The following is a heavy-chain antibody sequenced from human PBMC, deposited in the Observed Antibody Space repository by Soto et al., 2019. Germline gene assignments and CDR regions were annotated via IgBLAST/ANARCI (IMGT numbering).Heavy chain of an antibody. CDR1: GFTFSDFY. CDR3: VRGGGGGQFDY. CDR2: ISINSNHK. V-gene: IGHV3-11*06. D-gene: IGHD2-21*01. J-gene: IGHJ4*02. Sequence: QIKLVESGGGLVKPGGSLRLSCAASGFTFSDFYMTWVRQAPGKGLEWLSYISINSNHKEYGDSVKGRHTISRDNAKNSLYLRMNSLRADDTAVYYCVRGGGGGQFDYWGQGTLVTVSS.